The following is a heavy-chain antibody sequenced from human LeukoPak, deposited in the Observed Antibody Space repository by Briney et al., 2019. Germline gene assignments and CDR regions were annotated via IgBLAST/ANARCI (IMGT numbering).Heavy chain of an antibody. V-gene: IGHV4-38-2*01. D-gene: IGHD1-26*01. Sequence: PSETLSLTCAVSGYSISSGYYWGWIRQPPGQGLEWIGSIYHSGSTYYNPSLKSRVTISVDTSKNQFSLKLSSVTAADTAVYYCARNGAWDFDHWGQGTLVTVSS. J-gene: IGHJ5*02. CDR3: ARNGAWDFDH. CDR1: GYSISSGYY. CDR2: IYHSGST.